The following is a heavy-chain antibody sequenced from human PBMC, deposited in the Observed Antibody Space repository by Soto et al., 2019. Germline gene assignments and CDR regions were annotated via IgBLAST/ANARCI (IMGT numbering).Heavy chain of an antibody. Sequence: SETLSLTCAVYGGSFGGYYWSWIRQPPGKGLEWIGEINHSGSTNYNPSLKSRVTISVDTSKNQFSLKLSSVTAADTAVYYCARGPRIVATIGGSYYYYYMDVWGKGTTVTVSS. CDR1: GGSFGGYY. CDR3: ARGPRIVATIGGSYYYYYMDV. CDR2: INHSGST. V-gene: IGHV4-34*01. D-gene: IGHD5-12*01. J-gene: IGHJ6*03.